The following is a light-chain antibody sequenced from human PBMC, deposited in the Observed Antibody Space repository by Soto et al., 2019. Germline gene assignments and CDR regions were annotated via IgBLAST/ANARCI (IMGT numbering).Light chain of an antibody. J-gene: IGKJ1*01. Sequence: DIQMTQSPSTVSASVGDRVTITCRASQNINTWLAWYQQKPGKAPTLLIYAASNLQSGVPSRFRGSRSGTEFTLTVSSLQPDDFATYYCQQYNSYPKTFGQGTKGGYQ. CDR2: AAS. CDR3: QQYNSYPKT. CDR1: QNINTW. V-gene: IGKV1-5*01.